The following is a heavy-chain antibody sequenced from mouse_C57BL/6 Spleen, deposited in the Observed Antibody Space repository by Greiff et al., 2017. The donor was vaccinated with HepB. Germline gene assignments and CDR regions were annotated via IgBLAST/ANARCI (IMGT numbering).Heavy chain of an antibody. CDR3: AREGIYYDPDMYFDV. J-gene: IGHJ1*03. V-gene: IGHV1-53*01. Sequence: QVQLQQPGTELVKPGASVKLSCKASGYTFTSYWMHWVKQRPGQGLEWIGNINPSNGGTNYNEKFKSKATLTVDKSSSTAYMQLSSLTSEDSAVYYCAREGIYYDPDMYFDVWGTGTTVTVSS. CDR2: INPSNGGT. CDR1: GYTFTSYW. D-gene: IGHD2-4*01.